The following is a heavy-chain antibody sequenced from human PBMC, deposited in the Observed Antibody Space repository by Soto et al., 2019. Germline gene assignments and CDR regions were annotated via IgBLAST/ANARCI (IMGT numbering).Heavy chain of an antibody. CDR1: GGTFSSYA. CDR3: ARGGPGGIAAAGSFDC. J-gene: IGHJ4*02. D-gene: IGHD6-13*01. CDR2: LIPIFGTA. Sequence: QVQLVQSGAEVKKPGSSVKVSCKASGGTFSSYAISWVRQAPGQGLEWMGGLIPIFGTANYAQKFQGRVTITADESTSTAYRELSSLRSEDTAVYYCARGGPGGIAAAGSFDCWGQGTLVTVSS. V-gene: IGHV1-69*01.